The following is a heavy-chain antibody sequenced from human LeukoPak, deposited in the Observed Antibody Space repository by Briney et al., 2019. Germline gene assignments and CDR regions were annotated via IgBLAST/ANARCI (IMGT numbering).Heavy chain of an antibody. Sequence: ASVKVSCKASRATFSSYAISWVRQAPGQGLEWMGGIIPIFGTANYAQKLQGRVTMTTDTSTSTAYMELRSLRSDDTAVYYCARDREGATTFNWFDSWGQGTLVTVSS. V-gene: IGHV1-69*05. CDR2: IIPIFGTA. CDR1: RATFSSYA. D-gene: IGHD1-26*01. CDR3: ARDREGATTFNWFDS. J-gene: IGHJ5*01.